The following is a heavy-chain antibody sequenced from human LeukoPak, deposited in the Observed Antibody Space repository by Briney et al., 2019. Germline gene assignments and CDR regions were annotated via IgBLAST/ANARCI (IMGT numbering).Heavy chain of an antibody. D-gene: IGHD6-19*01. Sequence: AGSLRLSCAASGFTFSSYEMNWVRQAPGQGLEGVSYISRSGSTIYYADSVKGRFTISRDNAKISLDLQMNSLRAEDTALYYCARVDEWLATDYWGQGTLVTVSS. V-gene: IGHV3-48*03. CDR2: ISRSGSTI. CDR3: ARVDEWLATDY. J-gene: IGHJ4*02. CDR1: GFTFSSYE.